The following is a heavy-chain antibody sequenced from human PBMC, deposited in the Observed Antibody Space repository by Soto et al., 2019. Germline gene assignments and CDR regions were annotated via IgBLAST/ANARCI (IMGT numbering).Heavy chain of an antibody. D-gene: IGHD3-22*01. J-gene: IGHJ4*02. CDR1: GFTFSSYG. CDR3: AIHYDSSG. CDR2: ISYDGSNK. Sequence: QVQLVESGGGVVQPGRSLRLSCAASGFTFSSYGMHWVRQAPGKGLEWVAVISYDGSNKYYADSVKGRFTISRDNSKNTLYLQMNSLRAEDTAVYCCAIHYDSSGWGQGTLVTVSS. V-gene: IGHV3-30*03.